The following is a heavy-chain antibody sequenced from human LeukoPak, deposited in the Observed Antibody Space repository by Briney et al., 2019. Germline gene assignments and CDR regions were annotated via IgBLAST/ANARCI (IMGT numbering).Heavy chain of an antibody. CDR3: ARQGEQQLTPNWFDP. D-gene: IGHD6-13*01. J-gene: IGHJ5*02. CDR2: IYYSGST. Sequence: PSETLSLTCTVSGGSISSSSYYWGWIRQPPGKGLEWIGSIYYSGSTYYNPSLKSRVTISVDTSKNQYSLKLSSVTAADTAVYYCARQGEQQLTPNWFDPWGQGTLVTVSS. CDR1: GGSISSSSYY. V-gene: IGHV4-39*01.